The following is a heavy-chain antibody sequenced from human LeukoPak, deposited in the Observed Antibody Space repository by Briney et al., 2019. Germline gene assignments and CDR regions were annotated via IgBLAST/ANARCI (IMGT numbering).Heavy chain of an antibody. V-gene: IGHV1-2*04. CDR1: GYTFTGYY. D-gene: IGHD3-10*01. CDR2: INPNSGGT. J-gene: IGHJ6*01. CDR3: ARGRPMVRGVTAVYYYYGMDV. Sequence: GASVKVSCKASGYTFTGYYMHWVRQAPGQGLEWMGWINPNSGGTNYAQKLQGWVTMTRETSISTAYMELSRLRSYDTAVYYCARGRPMVRGVTAVYYYYGMDVWGQGTTVTVSS.